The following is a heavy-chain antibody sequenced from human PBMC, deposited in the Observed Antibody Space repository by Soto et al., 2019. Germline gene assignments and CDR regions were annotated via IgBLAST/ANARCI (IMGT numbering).Heavy chain of an antibody. V-gene: IGHV3-30*18. CDR1: GFTFSSYG. CDR2: ISYDGSNK. CDR3: AKALGDYYFDY. J-gene: IGHJ4*02. Sequence: GGSLRLSCAASGFTFSSYGMHWVRQAPGKGLEWVAVISYDGSNKYYADSVKGRFTISRDNSKNTLYLQMNSLRAEDTAVYYCAKALGDYYFDYWGQGTLVTVSS. D-gene: IGHD3-16*01.